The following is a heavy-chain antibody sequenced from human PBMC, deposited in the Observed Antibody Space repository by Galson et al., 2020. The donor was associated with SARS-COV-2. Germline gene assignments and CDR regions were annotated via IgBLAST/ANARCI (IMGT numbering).Heavy chain of an antibody. J-gene: IGHJ6*02. CDR2: INPNSGGT. Sequence: ASVKVSCKASGYTFTGYYMHWVRQAPGQGLEWMGWINPNSGGTNYAQKFQGRVTMTRDTSISTAYMELSRLRSDDTAVYYCASSELLWFGELLNYYGMDVWGQGTTVTVSS. V-gene: IGHV1-2*02. CDR1: GYTFTGYY. CDR3: ASSELLWFGELLNYYGMDV. D-gene: IGHD3-10*01.